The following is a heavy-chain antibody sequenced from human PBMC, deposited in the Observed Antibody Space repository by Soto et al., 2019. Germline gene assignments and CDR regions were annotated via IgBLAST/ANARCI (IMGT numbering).Heavy chain of an antibody. CDR2: IHPGDSDT. D-gene: IGHD4-17*01. Sequence: EMQLVQSGAEVKKSGESLKISCVGSGFSFSRYTVGWVRQVPGKGLECMGVIHPGDSDTRYRPSFQREVTISADKSISTAYPQWSSLKATDTAMYYCTLSYGDSYYYYYGMDVWGQGTTVTVSS. CDR3: TLSYGDSYYYYYGMDV. J-gene: IGHJ6*02. CDR1: GFSFSRYT. V-gene: IGHV5-51*01.